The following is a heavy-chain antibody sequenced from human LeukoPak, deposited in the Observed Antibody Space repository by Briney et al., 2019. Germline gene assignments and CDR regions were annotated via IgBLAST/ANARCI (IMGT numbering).Heavy chain of an antibody. V-gene: IGHV5-51*01. J-gene: IGHJ4*02. CDR2: IYPGDSDT. CDR1: GYSFTSYW. Sequence: GESLKISCKGSGYSFTSYWIGWVRQMPGKGLEWMGIIYPGDSDTRYSPSFQGQVTISADKSISTAYLQWSSLKASDTAMYYCARQIRNYDILTGYYIEYYFDYWGQGTLVTVSS. CDR3: ARQIRNYDILTGYYIEYYFDY. D-gene: IGHD3-9*01.